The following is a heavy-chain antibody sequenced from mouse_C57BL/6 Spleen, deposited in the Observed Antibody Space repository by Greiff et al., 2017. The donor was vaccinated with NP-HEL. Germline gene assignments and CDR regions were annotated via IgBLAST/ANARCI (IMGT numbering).Heavy chain of an antibody. CDR2: ISSGSSTI. Sequence: EVQGVESGGGLVKPGGSLKLSCAASGFTFSDYGMHWVRQAPEKGLEWVAYISSGSSTIYYADTVKGRFTISRDNAKNTLFLQLTSLRSEDTAMYYGASSPPLIYYYGSDWYFDVWGTGTTVTFSS. J-gene: IGHJ1*03. CDR3: ASSPPLIYYYGSDWYFDV. V-gene: IGHV5-17*01. CDR1: GFTFSDYG. D-gene: IGHD1-1*01.